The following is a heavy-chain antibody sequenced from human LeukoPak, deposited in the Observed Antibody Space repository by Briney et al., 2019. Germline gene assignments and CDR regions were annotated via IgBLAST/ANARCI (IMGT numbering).Heavy chain of an antibody. J-gene: IGHJ4*02. D-gene: IGHD3-16*01. V-gene: IGHV4-31*03. CDR3: ARQSGTGDCVWGSSPFDY. CDR1: GGSISSGGYY. CDR2: IYYSGST. Sequence: PSETLSLTCTVSGGSISSGGYYWSWIRQHPGKGLEWIGYIYYSGSTYYNPSLKSRVTISVDTSKNQFSLKLNSVTAADTAVYYCARQSGTGDCVWGSSPFDYWGQGTLVTVSS.